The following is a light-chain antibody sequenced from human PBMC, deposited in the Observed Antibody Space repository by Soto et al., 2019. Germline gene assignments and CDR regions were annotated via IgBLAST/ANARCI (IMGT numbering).Light chain of an antibody. CDR3: SSYTSTNTVL. CDR2: DVS. Sequence: QSVLTQPASVSGSPGQSIAISCTGTSSDVGSYDYVSWYQQHPGKAPKLIIYDVSGRPSGVSTRFSGSKSGNTASLTISGLQAEDEADYYCSSYTSTNTVLFGGGTKLTVL. J-gene: IGLJ3*02. V-gene: IGLV2-14*01. CDR1: SSDVGSYDY.